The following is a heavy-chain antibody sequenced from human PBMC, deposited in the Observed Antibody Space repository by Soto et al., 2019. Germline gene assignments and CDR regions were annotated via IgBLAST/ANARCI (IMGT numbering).Heavy chain of an antibody. Sequence: PGGSLRLSCAASGFTFSSYAMSWVRQAPGKGLEWVSAISGSGGSTYCADSVKGRFTISRDNSKNTLYLQMNSLRAEDTAVYYCAKARYSSGWYFDYWGQGTLVTVSS. CDR3: AKARYSSGWYFDY. CDR1: GFTFSSYA. J-gene: IGHJ4*02. CDR2: ISGSGGST. D-gene: IGHD6-19*01. V-gene: IGHV3-23*01.